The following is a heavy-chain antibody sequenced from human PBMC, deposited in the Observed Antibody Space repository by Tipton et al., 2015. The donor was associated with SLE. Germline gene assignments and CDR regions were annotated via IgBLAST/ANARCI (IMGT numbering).Heavy chain of an antibody. CDR3: ARNRGRLTRGNNWFDP. J-gene: IGHJ5*02. CDR1: GFTFTTYA. V-gene: IGHV3-33*01. CDR2: IWFDGSDK. Sequence: SLRLSCAASGFTFTTYAMDWVRQAPGQGLEWVAVIWFDGSDKYYADSVKGRFTISRDNSKNILYLQMNSLKADDTAVYYCARNRGRLTRGNNWFDPWGQGTLVTVSS. D-gene: IGHD3-16*01.